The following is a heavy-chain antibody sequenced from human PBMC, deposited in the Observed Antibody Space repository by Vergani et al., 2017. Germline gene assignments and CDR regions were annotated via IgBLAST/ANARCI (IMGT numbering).Heavy chain of an antibody. V-gene: IGHV1-18*01. CDR3: ARDQGGYSGYDNEYLQH. Sequence: QVQLVQSGAELKKPGASVSVSCKGSSHTFQTYGISWVRQAPGKGLEWMAWIRPYTGHTIYAQKFQDRVTMTADTSTNTAYMELRSLRSDDTAVYFCARDQGGYSGYDNEYLQHWGQGTLVTVSS. CDR2: IRPYTGHT. D-gene: IGHD5-12*01. CDR1: SHTFQTYG. J-gene: IGHJ1*01.